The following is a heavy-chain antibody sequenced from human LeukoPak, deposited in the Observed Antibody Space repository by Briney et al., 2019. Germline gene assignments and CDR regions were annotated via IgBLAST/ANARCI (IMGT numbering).Heavy chain of an antibody. CDR2: ISGRDGST. CDR3: AKDEGIAAAGADY. J-gene: IGHJ4*02. Sequence: GGSLRLSCAASGFTFNIYAMSWVRQAPGKGLEWVSAISGRDGSTYYADSVKGRFTISRDNSKNTLYLQMNSLRAEDTAVYYCAKDEGIAAAGADYWGQGTLVTVSS. V-gene: IGHV3-23*01. CDR1: GFTFNIYA. D-gene: IGHD6-13*01.